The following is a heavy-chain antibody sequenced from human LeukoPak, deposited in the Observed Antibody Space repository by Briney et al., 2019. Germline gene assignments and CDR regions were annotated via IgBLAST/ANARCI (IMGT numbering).Heavy chain of an antibody. V-gene: IGHV3-74*01. CDR3: ARAGGLALLNYYYYMDV. D-gene: IGHD4-23*01. J-gene: IGHJ6*03. CDR2: INSDGSST. CDR1: GFTLSSHW. Sequence: PGGALRLPRAACGFTLSSHWMHWVRQAPGEGLVGVSRINSDGSSTSYADSVKGRFTISRDNAENTLYLQMNSLSAEDTAVYYCARAGGLALLNYYYYMDVWGNGTTVTVSS.